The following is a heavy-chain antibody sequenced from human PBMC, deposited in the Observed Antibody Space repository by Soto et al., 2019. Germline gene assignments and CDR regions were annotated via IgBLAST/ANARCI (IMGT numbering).Heavy chain of an antibody. V-gene: IGHV3-30-3*01. Sequence: QVQLVESGGGVVQPGRSLRLSCAASGFTFSNYAIHWVRQPPGKGLEWVAVISYDGSNTYSADSVRGRFTISRDNSKNTLYLQMYSLTPDDTAVYYCAREAFVYGGNHPIDYWGQGTLVTVSS. CDR2: ISYDGSNT. J-gene: IGHJ4*02. CDR3: AREAFVYGGNHPIDY. CDR1: GFTFSNYA. D-gene: IGHD4-17*01.